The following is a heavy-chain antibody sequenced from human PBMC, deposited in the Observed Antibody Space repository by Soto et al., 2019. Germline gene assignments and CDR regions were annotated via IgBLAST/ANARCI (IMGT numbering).Heavy chain of an antibody. CDR3: ARSRELPNPSDY. D-gene: IGHD1-26*01. CDR2: ISAYNGNT. Sequence: ASVKVSCKVSGYTLTELSMHWVRQAPGKGLEWMGWISAYNGNTNYAQKLQGRVTMTTDTSTSTAYMELRSLRSDDTAVYYCARSRELPNPSDYWGQGTLVTVSS. V-gene: IGHV1-18*01. CDR1: GYTLTELS. J-gene: IGHJ4*02.